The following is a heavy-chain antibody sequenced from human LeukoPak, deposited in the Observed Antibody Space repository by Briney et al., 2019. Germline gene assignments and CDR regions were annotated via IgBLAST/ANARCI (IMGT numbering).Heavy chain of an antibody. CDR1: GYSFTSHY. J-gene: IGHJ5*02. D-gene: IGHD3-10*01. Sequence: ASVKVSCKASGYSFTSHYMHWVRQSPGQGLEWLGLINPSGNSTLYAQKFQGRVTMTRDMSTTTDYMELSSLRAEDTAVYYCAKDEIWFGSPDINSFDPWGQGTLVTVSS. V-gene: IGHV1-46*01. CDR3: AKDEIWFGSPDINSFDP. CDR2: INPSGNST.